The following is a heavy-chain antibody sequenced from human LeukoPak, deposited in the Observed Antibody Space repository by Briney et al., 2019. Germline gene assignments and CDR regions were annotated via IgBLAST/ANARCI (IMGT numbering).Heavy chain of an antibody. D-gene: IGHD3-3*01. J-gene: IGHJ4*02. CDR2: IKLDGSEK. CDR3: ARDQYDTWSRRGNFDS. Sequence: GGSLRLSCVASGFTFGKYWMSWVRQAPGKGLEWVANIKLDGSEKNYVDSVKGRFTISRDNTKNSLYLQMNSLRDEDTAVFYCARDQYDTWSRRGNFDSWGQGTLVIVSS. V-gene: IGHV3-7*03. CDR1: GFTFGKYW.